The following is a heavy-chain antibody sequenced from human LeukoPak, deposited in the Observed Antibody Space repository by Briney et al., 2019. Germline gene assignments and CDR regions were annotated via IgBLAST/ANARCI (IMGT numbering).Heavy chain of an antibody. CDR3: ASKGDYGRVY. V-gene: IGHV3-66*01. CDR1: GFTVSSSY. CDR2: IYSGGSA. D-gene: IGHD4-17*01. Sequence: GGSLRLSCAASGFTVSSSYMNWVRQAPGKGLEWVSVIYSGGSAYYADSVKDRFTISRDNSKNTVYLQMNSLRAEDTGVYYCASKGDYGRVYWGQGTLVTVSS. J-gene: IGHJ4*02.